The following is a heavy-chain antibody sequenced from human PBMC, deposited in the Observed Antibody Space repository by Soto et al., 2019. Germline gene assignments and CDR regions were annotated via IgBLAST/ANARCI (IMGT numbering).Heavy chain of an antibody. J-gene: IGHJ3*02. CDR1: GGSFSGYY. V-gene: IGHV4-34*01. CDR3: ARGSNQDAFDI. D-gene: IGHD2-2*01. Sequence: SETLSLTCAVYGGSFSGYYWSWIRQPPGKGLEWIGEINHSGSTNYNPSLKSRVTISVDTSKNQFSLKLSSVTAAGTAVYYCARGSNQDAFDIWGQGTMVTVSS. CDR2: INHSGST.